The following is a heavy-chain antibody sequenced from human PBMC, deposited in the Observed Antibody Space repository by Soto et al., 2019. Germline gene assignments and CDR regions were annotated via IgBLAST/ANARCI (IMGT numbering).Heavy chain of an antibody. CDR3: AKVLGPSLWFESIDY. V-gene: IGHV3-23*01. J-gene: IGHJ4*02. Sequence: EVQLLESGGDLVQPGGSLRLSCAASGFTFSSYAMGWVRQAPGKGLEWVSLISGSGGSTYYADAVKGRFTISRDNSKNTLYLQMNSLRAEDTAIYYWAKVLGPSLWFESIDYWGQGTLVTVSS. CDR1: GFTFSSYA. D-gene: IGHD3-10*01. CDR2: ISGSGGST.